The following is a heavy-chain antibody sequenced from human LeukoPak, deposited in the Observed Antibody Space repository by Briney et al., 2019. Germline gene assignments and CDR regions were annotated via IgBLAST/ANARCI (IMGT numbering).Heavy chain of an antibody. J-gene: IGHJ3*02. CDR2: INPNSGGT. CDR1: GYTFTGYY. V-gene: IGHV1-2*02. CDR3: ARDRGSYFSDAFDI. Sequence: GASVKASCKASGYTFTGYYMHWVRQAPGQGLEWMGWINPNSGGTNYAQKFQGRVTMTRDTSISTAYMELSRLRSDDTAVYYCARDRGSYFSDAFDIWGQGTMVTVSS. D-gene: IGHD1-26*01.